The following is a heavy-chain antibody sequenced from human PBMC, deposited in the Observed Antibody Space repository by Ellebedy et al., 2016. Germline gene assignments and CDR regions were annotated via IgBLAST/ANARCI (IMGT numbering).Heavy chain of an antibody. CDR2: ISRTDDST. Sequence: GGSLRLXCTASGFTFSNYVMSWVRQAPGKGLKWVSGISRTDDSTYYADSVKGRFTISRDDPKSTLYLQMNNLRAEDTAVYYCAKDRDDAGDFVFDSWGQGARVTVSS. CDR1: GFTFSNYV. V-gene: IGHV3-23*01. D-gene: IGHD4-17*01. J-gene: IGHJ4*02. CDR3: AKDRDDAGDFVFDS.